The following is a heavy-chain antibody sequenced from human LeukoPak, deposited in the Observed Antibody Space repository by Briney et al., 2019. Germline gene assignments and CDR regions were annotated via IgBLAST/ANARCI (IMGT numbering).Heavy chain of an antibody. J-gene: IGHJ4*02. Sequence: GGSLRPSCAASGFTFSSYAMSWVRQAPGKGLEWVSAISGSGGSTYYADSVKGRFTISRDNSKNTLYLQMNSLRAADTAVYYCAKDPRSIVGATPDYWGQGTLVTVSS. CDR2: ISGSGGST. D-gene: IGHD1-26*01. CDR1: GFTFSSYA. CDR3: AKDPRSIVGATPDY. V-gene: IGHV3-23*01.